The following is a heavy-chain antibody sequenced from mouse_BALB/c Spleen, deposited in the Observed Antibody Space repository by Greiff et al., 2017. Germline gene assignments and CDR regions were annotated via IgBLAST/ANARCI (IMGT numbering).Heavy chain of an antibody. CDR1: GFSFTSYG. CDR3: AEEGNCDALDY. CDR2: IWGDGSK. V-gene: IGHV2-3*01. J-gene: IGHJ2*01. D-gene: IGHD4-1*01. Sequence: QVQLKQSGPGLVAPSQSLSITCTVSGFSFTSYGVSWVRQPPGKGLEWLGVIWGDGSKNYHSALISRLSTINDNTKSQVFLKLNSLQTDDTATYYRAEEGNCDALDYWGQGTTLTVSS.